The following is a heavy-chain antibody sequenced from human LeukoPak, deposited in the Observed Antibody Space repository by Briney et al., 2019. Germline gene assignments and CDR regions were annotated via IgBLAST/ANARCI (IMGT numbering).Heavy chain of an antibody. Sequence: SVKVSCKASGGTFSRYAISWVRQAPGQGLEWMGGIIPIFGRTNYAQKFQGRVTITADKSTSTAYMELSSLRSEDTAVYYCARDPGLRYFAWLDYFDYWGQGNLVTVS. J-gene: IGHJ4*02. CDR1: GGTFSRYA. CDR3: ARDPGLRYFAWLDYFDY. V-gene: IGHV1-69*06. CDR2: IIPIFGRT. D-gene: IGHD3-9*01.